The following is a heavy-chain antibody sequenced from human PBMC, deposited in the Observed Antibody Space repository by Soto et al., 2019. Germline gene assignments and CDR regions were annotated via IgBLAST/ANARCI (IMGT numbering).Heavy chain of an antibody. Sequence: SETLSLTCTVSGGSISSGDYYWSWIRQPPGKGLEWIGYIYYSGSTYYNPSLKSRVTISVDTSKNQFSLKLSSVTAADTAVYFCARAAYGSGSYYAPYYYYAMDVWGQGTTVTV. CDR3: ARAAYGSGSYYAPYYYYAMDV. CDR2: IYYSGST. J-gene: IGHJ6*02. D-gene: IGHD3-10*01. CDR1: GGSISSGDYY. V-gene: IGHV4-30-4*01.